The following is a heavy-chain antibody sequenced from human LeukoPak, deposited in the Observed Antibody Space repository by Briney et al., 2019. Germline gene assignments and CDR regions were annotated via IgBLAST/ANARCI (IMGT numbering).Heavy chain of an antibody. J-gene: IGHJ4*02. V-gene: IGHV4-34*01. Sequence: KPSETLSLTCAVYGGSFSGYYWSWIRQPPGKGLEWIGEINHSGSTNYNPSLKSRVTISVDTSKNQFSLKLRSVTAADTAVYYCARVTGYTIEDYFDYWGQGTLVTVSS. CDR3: ARVTGYTIEDYFDY. CDR1: GGSFSGYY. D-gene: IGHD3-9*01. CDR2: INHSGST.